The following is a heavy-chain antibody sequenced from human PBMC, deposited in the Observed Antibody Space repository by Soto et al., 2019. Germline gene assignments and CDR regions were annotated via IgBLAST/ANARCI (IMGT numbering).Heavy chain of an antibody. J-gene: IGHJ4*02. V-gene: IGHV1-18*01. CDR3: ARDRSSSDY. Sequence: QVQLVQSGPEVKKPGASVKVSCKASGYTFNTYGMSWVRQAPGQGLEWIGWISAYNGRTNYAQNFQDRVTMTTDTSTRTAYMELKSLRADDTAVYYCARDRSSSDYWGQGTLVTVSS. CDR1: GYTFNTYG. D-gene: IGHD6-13*01. CDR2: ISAYNGRT.